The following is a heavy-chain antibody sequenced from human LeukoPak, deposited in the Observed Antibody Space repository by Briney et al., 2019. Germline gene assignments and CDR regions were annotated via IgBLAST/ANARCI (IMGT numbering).Heavy chain of an antibody. CDR3: ATARGIVVVFDAFDI. V-gene: IGHV1-24*01. Sequence: ASVKVSCKGSGYTLTELSMHWVRQAPGKGLEWMGGFDPEDGETIYAQKFQGRVTMTEDTSTDTAYMELSSLRSEDTAVYYCATARGIVVVFDAFDIWGQGTMVTVSS. J-gene: IGHJ3*02. D-gene: IGHD3-22*01. CDR2: FDPEDGET. CDR1: GYTLTELS.